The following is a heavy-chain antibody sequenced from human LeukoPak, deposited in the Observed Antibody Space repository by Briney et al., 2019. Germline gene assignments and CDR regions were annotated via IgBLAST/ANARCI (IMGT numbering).Heavy chain of an antibody. CDR2: ISAYNGNT. CDR1: GYTFTSYG. Sequence: ASVKVSCKASGYTFTSYGISWVRQAPGQGLEWMGWISAYNGNTNYAQKLQGRVTMTTDTSTSTAYMELRSLRSDDTAVYYCARGSERPLYDILTGPNWFDPWGQGTLVTVSS. V-gene: IGHV1-18*01. D-gene: IGHD3-9*01. J-gene: IGHJ5*02. CDR3: ARGSERPLYDILTGPNWFDP.